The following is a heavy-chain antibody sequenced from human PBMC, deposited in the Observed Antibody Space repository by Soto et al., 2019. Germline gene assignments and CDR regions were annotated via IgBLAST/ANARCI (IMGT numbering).Heavy chain of an antibody. Sequence: SVKVSCKASGFTFTSSSLRWVRQARGQRLEWIGWIVVGSGNTNYAQTFQERVTITRDMSTSTAYMELSSLRSEDTAVYYCAADPGYGSGSYYNVNYYYYGMDVWGQGTTVTVSS. CDR1: GFTFTSSS. D-gene: IGHD3-10*01. CDR3: AADPGYGSGSYYNVNYYYYGMDV. CDR2: IVVGSGNT. V-gene: IGHV1-58*01. J-gene: IGHJ6*02.